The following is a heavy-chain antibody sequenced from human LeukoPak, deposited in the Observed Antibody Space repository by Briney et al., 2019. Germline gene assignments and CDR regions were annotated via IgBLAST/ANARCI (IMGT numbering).Heavy chain of an antibody. CDR2: ISDSGST. CDR1: GGSIGTSAYY. J-gene: IGHJ5*01. CDR3: ARGRYSYGWNDS. Sequence: PSETLSLTCTVSGGSIGTSAYYWNWIRQHPGKGLEWIGFISDSGSTLYNPSLKSRVTISSDTSKNQLSLKLTSVTAADMAVYYCARGRYSYGWNDSWGQGTLVTVSS. D-gene: IGHD3-16*02. V-gene: IGHV4-31*03.